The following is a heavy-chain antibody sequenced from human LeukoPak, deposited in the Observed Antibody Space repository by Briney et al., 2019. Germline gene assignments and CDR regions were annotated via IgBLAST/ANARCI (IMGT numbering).Heavy chain of an antibody. CDR2: ISPGGPT. CDR1: GFTFSSAW. J-gene: IGHJ4*02. CDR3: AKDGAWLRFDD. Sequence: GGSLRLSCAASGFTFSSAWMNWVRQAPGKGLEWVSGISPGGPTYYADSVKGRFTISRDDSKNTLYLQMRNLRADDTAVYYCAKDGAWLRFDDWGQGILVTVSS. D-gene: IGHD5-12*01. V-gene: IGHV3-53*01.